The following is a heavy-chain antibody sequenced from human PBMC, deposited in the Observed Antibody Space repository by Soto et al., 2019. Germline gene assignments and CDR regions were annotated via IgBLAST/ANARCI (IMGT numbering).Heavy chain of an antibody. CDR3: ARDGGFSYGFEYYFDY. Sequence: PGGSLRLSCVASGFTFSDYAVHWVRLAPSKGLEWVAMISYDGYNSYSADSVKGRFTISRDNSKNTLFLQMDSLRPDDTAIYYCARDGGFSYGFEYYFDYWGHGTLVTVSS. V-gene: IGHV3-30-3*01. J-gene: IGHJ4*01. CDR2: ISYDGYNS. CDR1: GFTFSDYA. D-gene: IGHD3-16*01.